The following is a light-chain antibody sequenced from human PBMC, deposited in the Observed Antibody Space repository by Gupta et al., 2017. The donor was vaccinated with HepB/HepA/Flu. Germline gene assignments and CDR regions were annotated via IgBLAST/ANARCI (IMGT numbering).Light chain of an antibody. CDR1: SGSIASNY. J-gene: IGLJ2*01. Sequence: NFMLTQPHSVSESPGKTVTISCTGSSGSIASNYVQWYQQRPGTAPTTVSYEENQRPSGVPDRFSGSIDSYSNYASPHTFGLKTEDEADYYGQSYDSRNLYWGVGGGTKLTVL. CDR3: QSYDSRNLYWG. V-gene: IGLV6-57*02. CDR2: EEN.